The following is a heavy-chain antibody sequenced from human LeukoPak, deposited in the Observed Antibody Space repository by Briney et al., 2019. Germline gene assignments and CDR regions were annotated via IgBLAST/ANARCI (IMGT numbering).Heavy chain of an antibody. CDR3: AKGNGHYYDSSGYAY. J-gene: IGHJ4*02. CDR2: ITGSGGRT. V-gene: IGHV3-23*01. D-gene: IGHD3-22*01. Sequence: GGSLRLSCIASGFTFSNAWMSWVRQAPGKGLEWVSAITGSGGRTYYADSVQGRFTISRDNSQNTLYLQMNSLRAEDTAVYYCAKGNGHYYDSSGYAYWGQGTLVTVSS. CDR1: GFTFSNAW.